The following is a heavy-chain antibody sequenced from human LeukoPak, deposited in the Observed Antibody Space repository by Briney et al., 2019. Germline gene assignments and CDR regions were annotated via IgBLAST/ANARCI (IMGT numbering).Heavy chain of an antibody. CDR3: ARADWDTAMIDY. D-gene: IGHD5-18*01. J-gene: IGHJ4*02. V-gene: IGHV3-21*01. Sequence: GRSLRLSCAASGFSFTDHSMNWVRQAPGKGLEWVSSISSSSSYIYYADSVKGRFTISRDNAKNSLYLQMNSLRAEDTAVYYCARADWDTAMIDYWGQGTLVTVSS. CDR2: ISSSSSYI. CDR1: GFSFTDHS.